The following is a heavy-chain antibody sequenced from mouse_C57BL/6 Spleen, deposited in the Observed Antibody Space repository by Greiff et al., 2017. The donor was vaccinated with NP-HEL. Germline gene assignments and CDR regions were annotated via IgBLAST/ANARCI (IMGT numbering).Heavy chain of an antibody. CDR1: GYTFTSYW. V-gene: IGHV1-53*01. CDR2: INPSNGGT. CDR3: ARSNYYGSLDY. J-gene: IGHJ2*01. Sequence: QVHVKQSGTELVKPGASVKLSCKASGYTFTSYWMHWVKQRPGQGLEWIGNINPSNGGTNYNEKFKGKATLTVDKSSSTAYMQLSSLTSEDSAVYYCARSNYYGSLDYWGQGTTLTVSS. D-gene: IGHD1-1*01.